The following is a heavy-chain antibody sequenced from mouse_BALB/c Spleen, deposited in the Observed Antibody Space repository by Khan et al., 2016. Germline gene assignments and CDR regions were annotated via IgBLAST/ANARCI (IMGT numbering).Heavy chain of an antibody. J-gene: IGHJ1*01. CDR3: TRGGGSSLYWYFDV. Sequence: QVQLKQSGAELVKPGASVKLSCKASGYTFTSYYMYWVKQRPGQGLEWIGGINPSNGGTNFNEKFKSKATLTVDKSSSTAYMQLSSLTSEDSAVYYCTRGGGSSLYWYFDVGGAGTTVTVSS. D-gene: IGHD1-1*01. V-gene: IGHV1S81*02. CDR1: GYTFTSYY. CDR2: INPSNGGT.